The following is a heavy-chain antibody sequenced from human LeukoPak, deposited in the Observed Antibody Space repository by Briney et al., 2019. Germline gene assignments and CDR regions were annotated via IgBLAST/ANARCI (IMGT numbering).Heavy chain of an antibody. CDR2: IYYSGST. J-gene: IGHJ4*02. Sequence: SQTLSLTCTVSGGSISSGGYYWSWIRQHPGKGLECIGYIYYSGSTYYNPSLKSRVTISVDTSKNQFSLKLSSVTAAVTAVYYCARDRDYDYIWGTYRVFDYWGQGTLVTVSS. CDR3: ARDRDYDYIWGTYRVFDY. V-gene: IGHV4-31*03. CDR1: GGSISSGGYY. D-gene: IGHD3-16*02.